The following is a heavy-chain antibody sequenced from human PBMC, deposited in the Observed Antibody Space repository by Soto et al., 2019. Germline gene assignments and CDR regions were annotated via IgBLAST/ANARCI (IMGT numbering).Heavy chain of an antibody. CDR2: ISYDGSNK. V-gene: IGHV3-30-3*01. D-gene: IGHD1-7*01. Sequence: SGGSLRLSCAASGFTFSSYAMHWVRQAPGKGLEWVAVISYDGSNKYYADSVKGRFTISRDNSKNTLYLQMNSLRAEDTAVYYCARDLSWNYGNYYYGMDVWGQGTTVTVSS. CDR1: GFTFSSYA. J-gene: IGHJ6*02. CDR3: ARDLSWNYGNYYYGMDV.